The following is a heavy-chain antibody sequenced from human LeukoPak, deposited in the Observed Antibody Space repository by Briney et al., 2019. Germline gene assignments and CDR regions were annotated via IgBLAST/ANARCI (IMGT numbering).Heavy chain of an antibody. Sequence: PSETLSLTCAVYGGSFSGYYWSWIRQPPGKGLEWIGEINHSGSTNYNPSLKSRVTISVDTSKDQFSLKLSSVTAADTAVYYCARGRDYDFWIDYWGQGTLVTVSS. CDR2: INHSGST. D-gene: IGHD3-3*01. J-gene: IGHJ4*02. CDR3: ARGRDYDFWIDY. V-gene: IGHV4-34*01. CDR1: GGSFSGYY.